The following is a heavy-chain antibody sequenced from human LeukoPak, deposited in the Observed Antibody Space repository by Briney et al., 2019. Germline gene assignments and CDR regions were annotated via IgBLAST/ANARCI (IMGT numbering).Heavy chain of an antibody. Sequence: ASVKVSRKASGYTFTGYYMHWVRQAPGQGLEWMGWINPNSGGTNYAQKFQGRVTMTRDTSISTAYMELSRLRSDDTAVYYCARARIRVVPAAIGYWGQGTLVTVSS. D-gene: IGHD2-2*02. J-gene: IGHJ4*02. CDR2: INPNSGGT. CDR3: ARARIRVVPAAIGY. V-gene: IGHV1-2*02. CDR1: GYTFTGYY.